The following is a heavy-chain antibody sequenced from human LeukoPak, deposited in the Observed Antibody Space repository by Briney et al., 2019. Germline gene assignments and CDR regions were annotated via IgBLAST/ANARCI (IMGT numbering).Heavy chain of an antibody. J-gene: IGHJ4*02. Sequence: SETLSLICTVSGGSISSYYWSWTRQPPGKGLEWIGYIYYGGSTNYNPSLKSRVTISVDTSKNQFSLKLSSVTAADTAVYYCARVRSSPLDYFDYWGQGTLVTVSS. V-gene: IGHV4-59*01. CDR2: IYYGGST. CDR3: ARVRSSPLDYFDY. CDR1: GGSISSYY. D-gene: IGHD6-13*01.